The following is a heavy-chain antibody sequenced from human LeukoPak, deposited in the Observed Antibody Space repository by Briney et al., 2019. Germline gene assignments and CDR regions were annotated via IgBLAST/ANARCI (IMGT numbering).Heavy chain of an antibody. Sequence: GASVKASCKASGGTFSSYAISWVRQAPGQGLEWMGRIIPILGIANYAQKFQGRVTITADKSTSTAYMELSSLRSEDTAVYYCASVTGERDYYYYYGMDVWGQGTTVTVSS. V-gene: IGHV1-69*04. J-gene: IGHJ6*02. CDR1: GGTFSSYA. D-gene: IGHD7-27*01. CDR3: ASVTGERDYYYYYGMDV. CDR2: IIPILGIA.